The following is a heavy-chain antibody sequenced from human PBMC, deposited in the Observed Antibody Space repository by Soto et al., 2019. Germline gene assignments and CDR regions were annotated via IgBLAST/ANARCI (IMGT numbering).Heavy chain of an antibody. CDR2: ISAYNGNT. D-gene: IGHD3-9*01. V-gene: IGHV1-18*01. CDR3: ARDGILTGRAYYYYYYGMDV. Sequence: AAVNVYCKASGYTFTSYGISWVRQAPGQGLEWMGWISAYNGNTNYAQKLQGRVTMTTDTSTSTAYMELRSLRSDDTAVYYCARDGILTGRAYYYYYYGMDVWGQGTTVTVSS. CDR1: GYTFTSYG. J-gene: IGHJ6*02.